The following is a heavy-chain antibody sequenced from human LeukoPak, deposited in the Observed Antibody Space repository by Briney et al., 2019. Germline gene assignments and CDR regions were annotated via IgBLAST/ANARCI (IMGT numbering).Heavy chain of an antibody. Sequence: SETLSLTCTVSGASISTSYYYWGWIPPPPGKGLEWISTIYYSGSTYFNPSLKSRVTITVDTSESQFSLKLTSVTAADTAVFYCACGYTYGYVFFDDWSPGALVTVSS. V-gene: IGHV4-39*07. CDR3: ACGYTYGYVFFDD. CDR1: GASISTSYYY. J-gene: IGHJ4*02. CDR2: IYYSGST. D-gene: IGHD5-18*01.